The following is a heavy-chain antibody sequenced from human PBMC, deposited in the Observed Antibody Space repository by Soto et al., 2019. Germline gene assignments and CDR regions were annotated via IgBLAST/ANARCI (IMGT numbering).Heavy chain of an antibody. Sequence: PSETLSLTCAVYGGSFSGYYWSWIRQPPGKGLEWIGEINHSGSTNYNPSLKSRVTISVDTSKNQFSLKLSSVPAADTAVYYCARVVHMITFGEVIVSTFDYWGQGTLVTVSS. CDR3: ARVVHMITFGEVIVSTFDY. V-gene: IGHV4-34*01. D-gene: IGHD3-16*02. CDR1: GGSFSGYY. CDR2: INHSGST. J-gene: IGHJ4*02.